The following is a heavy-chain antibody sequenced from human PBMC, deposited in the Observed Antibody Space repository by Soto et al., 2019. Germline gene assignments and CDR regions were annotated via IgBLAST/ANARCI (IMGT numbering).Heavy chain of an antibody. CDR1: GFTFSDYY. J-gene: IGHJ4*02. CDR2: ISSSGSTI. Sequence: ILSCAASGFTFSDYYMSWIRQAPGKGLEWVSYISSSGSTIYYADSVKGRFTISRDNAKNSLYLQMNSLRAEDTAVYYCARDYGDSYYFDYWGQGTLVTVSS. V-gene: IGHV3-11*01. D-gene: IGHD4-17*01. CDR3: ARDYGDSYYFDY.